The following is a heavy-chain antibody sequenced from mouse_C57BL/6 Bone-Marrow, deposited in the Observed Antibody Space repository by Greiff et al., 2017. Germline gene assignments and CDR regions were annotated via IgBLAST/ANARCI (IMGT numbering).Heavy chain of an antibody. D-gene: IGHD1-1*02. J-gene: IGHJ3*01. CDR2: ISSGSSTI. Sequence: EVKVVESGGGLVRPGGSLKLSCAASGFTFSDYGMHWVRQAPEKGLEWVAYISSGSSTIYYAATVKGQLTISRNNAKNTLCLQISSLRSVATAMFYWAENGLFAYGGQATLVSVTA. V-gene: IGHV5-17*01. CDR1: GFTFSDYG. CDR3: AENGLFAY.